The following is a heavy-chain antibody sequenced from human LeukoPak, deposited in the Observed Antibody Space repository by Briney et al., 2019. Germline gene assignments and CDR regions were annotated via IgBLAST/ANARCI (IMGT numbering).Heavy chain of an antibody. CDR1: GFTFSSYA. CDR2: ISGSGGST. Sequence: GGSLRLSCAASGFTFSSYAMSWVRQAPGKGLEWVSAISGSGGSTYYADSVKGRFTISRDNSKNTLYLQMNSLRAEDTAVYYCAKDGGSDSFAEYFQHWGQGTLVTVSS. D-gene: IGHD2-21*02. V-gene: IGHV3-23*01. CDR3: AKDGGSDSFAEYFQH. J-gene: IGHJ1*01.